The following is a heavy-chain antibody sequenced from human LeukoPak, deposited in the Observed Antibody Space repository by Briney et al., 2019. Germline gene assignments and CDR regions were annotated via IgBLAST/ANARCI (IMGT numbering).Heavy chain of an antibody. D-gene: IGHD3-16*01. J-gene: IGHJ4*02. CDR3: AKGYYDYVWGSYYFDY. CDR2: ISGSGGST. CDR1: GFTFSSYA. V-gene: IGHV3-23*01. Sequence: GGSLRLSCAASGFTFSSYAISWVRQAPGKGLEWVSAISGSGGSTYYADSVKGRFTISRDNSRDTLYLQMNSLRAEDTAVYYCAKGYYDYVWGSYYFDYWGQGTLVTVSP.